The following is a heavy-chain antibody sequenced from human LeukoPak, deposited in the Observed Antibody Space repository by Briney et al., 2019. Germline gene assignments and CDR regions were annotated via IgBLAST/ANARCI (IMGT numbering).Heavy chain of an antibody. CDR2: IIPIFGTA. CDR1: GYTFTSYG. Sequence: ASVKVSCKASGYTFTSYGISWVRQAPGQGLEWMGGIIPIFGTANYAQKFQGRVTITTDESTSTAYMELSSLRSEDTAVYYCARSSSGYYRHYYYYYMDVWGKGTTVTVSS. V-gene: IGHV1-69*05. J-gene: IGHJ6*03. D-gene: IGHD3-22*01. CDR3: ARSSSGYYRHYYYYYMDV.